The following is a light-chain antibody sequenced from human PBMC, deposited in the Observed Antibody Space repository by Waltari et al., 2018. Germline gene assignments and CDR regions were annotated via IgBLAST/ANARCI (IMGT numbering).Light chain of an antibody. Sequence: IVLTQSPGTLSLSPGDTGTLSCRASQSLSSSHLAWYQQRPGQAPRLLIYGSPNRATGIPDRFSGSGSGTHFTLIISGLGPEDSAVYYCQQFGSSPRGTFGQGTKLEIK. CDR3: QQFGSSPRGT. V-gene: IGKV3-20*01. CDR2: GSP. J-gene: IGKJ2*01. CDR1: QSLSSSH.